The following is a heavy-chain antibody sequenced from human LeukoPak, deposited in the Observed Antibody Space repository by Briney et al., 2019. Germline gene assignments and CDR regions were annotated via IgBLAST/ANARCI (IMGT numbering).Heavy chain of an antibody. D-gene: IGHD5-18*01. CDR2: IKKDGSEQ. J-gene: IGHJ4*02. CDR1: GFTFSSYW. V-gene: IGHV3-7*01. CDR3: ARHLSGVTGYTYGRGIDY. Sequence: GGSLRLSCAASGFTFSSYWMSWVRQAPGKGLEWVANIKKDGSEQYYVDTVKGRSTISRDNAKTSLYLLMNSLRAEDTAVYYCARHLSGVTGYTYGRGIDYWGQGTLVTVSS.